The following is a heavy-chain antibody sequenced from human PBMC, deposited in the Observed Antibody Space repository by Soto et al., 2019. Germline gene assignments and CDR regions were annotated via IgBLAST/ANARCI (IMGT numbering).Heavy chain of an antibody. D-gene: IGHD2-21*01. CDR2: IYHSGST. CDR3: ARVRGPYCGGECYPPTPNWFDP. V-gene: IGHV4-30-2*01. CDR1: GGSISSGGYS. J-gene: IGHJ5*02. Sequence: QLQLQESGSGLVKPSQTLSLTCAVSGGSISSGGYSWSWIRQPPGKGLEWIGYIYHSGSTYYNPSLKGRVTISVDRSKNQFSLKLSSVTAADTAVYYCARVRGPYCGGECYPPTPNWFDPWGQGTLVTVSS.